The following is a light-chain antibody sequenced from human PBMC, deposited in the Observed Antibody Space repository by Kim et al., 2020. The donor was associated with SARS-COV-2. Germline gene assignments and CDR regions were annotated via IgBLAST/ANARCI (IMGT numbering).Light chain of an antibody. J-gene: IGKJ2*01. CDR2: GAS. CDR1: QSISSN. CDR3: QQYNKWPIYT. Sequence: VSPGESVTLSCRASQSISSNLAWYQHKPGQPPRLLIYGASTRATGIPARFSGSGYGTDFTLTISSLQSEDFAVYFCQQYNKWPIYTFGQGTKLEIK. V-gene: IGKV3-15*01.